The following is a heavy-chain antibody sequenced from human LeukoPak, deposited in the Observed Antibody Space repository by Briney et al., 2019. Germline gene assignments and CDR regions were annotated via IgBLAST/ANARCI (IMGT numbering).Heavy chain of an antibody. CDR2: IKSKTDGGTT. CDR1: GFTFNNTW. D-gene: IGHD3-10*01. CDR3: VAPGGFYRNFDY. V-gene: IGHV3-15*01. J-gene: IGHJ4*02. Sequence: PGGSLRLSCAASGFTFNNTWMSWVRQAPGKGLEWVGRIKSKTDGGTTDYGAPVKGRFTISRDDSKDTLYLQMNSLKTEDTGVYYCVAPGGFYRNFDYWGQGTLVTVSS.